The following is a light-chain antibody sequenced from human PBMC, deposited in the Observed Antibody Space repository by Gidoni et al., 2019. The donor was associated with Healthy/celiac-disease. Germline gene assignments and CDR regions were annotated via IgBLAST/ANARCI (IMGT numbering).Light chain of an antibody. CDR2: VDK. Sequence: SYILTQPPSVSVAPGRTARIPCGGNNIVARSVHWYQQKPGQAPVLVIYVDKDRTSGIPERFAGSNSCDTATLTISRVEAGDEAVYHCQVWDTTSDPVAFGGGTKLTVL. J-gene: IGLJ2*01. CDR3: QVWDTTSDPVA. V-gene: IGLV3-21*01. CDR1: NIVARS.